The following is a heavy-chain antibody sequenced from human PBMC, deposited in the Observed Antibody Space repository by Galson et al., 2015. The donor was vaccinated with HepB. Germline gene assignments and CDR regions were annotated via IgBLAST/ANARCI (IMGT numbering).Heavy chain of an antibody. Sequence: PALVKPTQTLTLTCTFSGFSLSTSGVGVGWIRQPPGKALEWLALIYWDDDKRYSPSLKSRLTITKDTSKNQVVLTMTNMDPVDTATYYCAHRLDDSSGYYSYYFDYWGQGTLVTVSS. J-gene: IGHJ4*02. V-gene: IGHV2-5*02. CDR3: AHRLDDSSGYYSYYFDY. CDR1: GFSLSTSGVG. CDR2: IYWDDDK. D-gene: IGHD3-22*01.